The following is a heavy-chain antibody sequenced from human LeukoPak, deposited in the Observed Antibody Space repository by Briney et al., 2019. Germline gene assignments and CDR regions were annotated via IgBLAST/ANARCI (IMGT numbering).Heavy chain of an antibody. CDR3: AKDPHSMVREYFDY. CDR1: GFTFSSYA. Sequence: GGSLRLSCAASGFTFSSYAMSWVRQAPGKGLEWVSAISGSGGSTYYADSVKGRFTISRDNSKNTLYLQMNSLRAAATAVYYSAKDPHSMVREYFDYWGQGTLVTVSS. J-gene: IGHJ4*02. D-gene: IGHD3-10*01. V-gene: IGHV3-23*01. CDR2: ISGSGGST.